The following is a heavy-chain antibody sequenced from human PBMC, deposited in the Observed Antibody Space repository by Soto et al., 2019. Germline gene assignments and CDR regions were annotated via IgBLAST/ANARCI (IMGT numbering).Heavy chain of an antibody. CDR1: GVSIGSNSYY. J-gene: IGHJ4*02. Sequence: SETLSLTCTVSGVSIGSNSYYWGWIRPPPGKGLEWIGSIYYSGSTYYNPSLKSRVTISIDTSKNRFSLKLGSVTAADTALYYCARPGGRGYFDYWGQGTRVTVSS. CDR3: ARPGGRGYFDY. D-gene: IGHD3-16*01. V-gene: IGHV4-39*01. CDR2: IYYSGST.